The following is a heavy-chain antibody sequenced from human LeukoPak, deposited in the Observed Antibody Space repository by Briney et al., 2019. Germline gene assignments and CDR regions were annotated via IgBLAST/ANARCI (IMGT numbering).Heavy chain of an antibody. D-gene: IGHD3-16*02. CDR3: ARELIDPRAFDI. J-gene: IGHJ3*02. CDR2: IYSGGSA. Sequence: PVGSLRLSCAASGFTVSSNYMSWVRQAPGKGLEWVSVIYSGGSAYYADSVKGRFTISRDNSKNTLYLQMNSLRAEDTAVYYCARELIDPRAFDIWGQGTMVTVSS. V-gene: IGHV3-66*02. CDR1: GFTVSSNY.